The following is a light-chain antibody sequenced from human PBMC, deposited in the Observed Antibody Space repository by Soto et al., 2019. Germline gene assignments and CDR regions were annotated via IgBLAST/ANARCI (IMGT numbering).Light chain of an antibody. CDR3: QQYNNWWT. CDR2: GAS. Sequence: EIVMTHSPATLSVSPRERATLYCRASQSVNSKLAWYQQEPGRAPRLLIYGASTRATGIPARFSGSGSGTEFTLTISSLQSEDFAVYYCQQYNNWWTFGQGTKVDIK. J-gene: IGKJ1*01. CDR1: QSVNSK. V-gene: IGKV3-15*01.